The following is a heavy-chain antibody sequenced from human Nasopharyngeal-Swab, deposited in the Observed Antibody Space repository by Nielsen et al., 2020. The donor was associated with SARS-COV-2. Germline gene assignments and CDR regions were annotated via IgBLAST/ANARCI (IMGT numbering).Heavy chain of an antibody. CDR1: GFTFSSYA. CDR2: ISYDGSHE. V-gene: IGHV3-30*04. CDR3: ARDSVYNFGVFIITTSFMDV. Sequence: GGSLRLSCAASGFTFSSYAMHWVRQAPGKGLEWVGLISYDGSHENYADSVRGRFTISRDNSKDTVHLQMNSLRPEDTAGYYCARDSVYNFGVFIITTSFMDVWGKGTTVTVSS. D-gene: IGHD3-3*01. J-gene: IGHJ6*03.